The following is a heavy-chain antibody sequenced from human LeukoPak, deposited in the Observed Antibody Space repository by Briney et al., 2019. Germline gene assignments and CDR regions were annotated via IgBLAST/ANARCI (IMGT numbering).Heavy chain of an antibody. Sequence: GGSLRLSCAASGFTFSSYGMHWVRQAPGKGLEWVAVIWYGGSNKYYADSVKGRFTISRDNSKNTLYLQMNSLRAEDTAVYYCAARKAAAPDFWGQGTLVTVSS. D-gene: IGHD6-13*01. V-gene: IGHV3-33*08. CDR1: GFTFSSYG. CDR2: IWYGGSNK. CDR3: AARKAAAPDF. J-gene: IGHJ4*02.